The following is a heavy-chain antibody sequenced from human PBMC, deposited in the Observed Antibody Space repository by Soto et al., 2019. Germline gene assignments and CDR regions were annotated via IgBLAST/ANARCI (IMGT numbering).Heavy chain of an antibody. J-gene: IGHJ4*02. CDR2: IYWDDAK. CDR3: AQRVVTASWDY. V-gene: IGHV2-5*02. D-gene: IGHD5-18*01. Sequence: QITLKESGPTLVKPTQTLTLTCTFSGFSLSTSGEGVGWIRQPPGKALEWLALIYWDDAKRYSPSLKCRVTITNDTSKNQVALTMTNMDPVDTATYLCAQRVVTASWDYWGQGTLVAVSS. CDR1: GFSLSTSGEG.